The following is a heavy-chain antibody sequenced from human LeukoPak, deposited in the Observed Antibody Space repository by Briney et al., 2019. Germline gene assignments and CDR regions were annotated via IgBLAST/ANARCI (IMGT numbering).Heavy chain of an antibody. D-gene: IGHD3-22*01. CDR3: ARGDDSGYYDYFDY. CDR1: GFTFDSNH. CDR2: IYTGGNT. J-gene: IGHJ4*02. Sequence: GGSLRLPCAASGFTFDSNHLSWVRQAPGKGLEWVSTIYTGGNTYYAASVKGRFTISRDFSKNTVFLHMNSLRAEDTAMYYCARGDDSGYYDYFDYWGQGALVTVSS. V-gene: IGHV3-53*01.